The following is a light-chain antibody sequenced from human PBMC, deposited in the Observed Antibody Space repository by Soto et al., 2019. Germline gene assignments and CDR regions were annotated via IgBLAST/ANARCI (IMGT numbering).Light chain of an antibody. CDR2: GTS. Sequence: EIVLTQSPGIVSLSPGERATLACRASQSISSNYLAWYQQKPGQAPRLLIYGTSSRATGIPDRFSGSGSGTDFTLTISRLEPEDFAVYYCQFFGSSRYTFGQGTKLEIK. V-gene: IGKV3-20*01. CDR1: QSISSNY. CDR3: QFFGSSRYT. J-gene: IGKJ2*01.